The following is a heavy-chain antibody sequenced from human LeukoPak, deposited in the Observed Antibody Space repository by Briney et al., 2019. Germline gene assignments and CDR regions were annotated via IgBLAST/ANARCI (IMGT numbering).Heavy chain of an antibody. CDR2: INHSGST. V-gene: IGHV4-34*01. J-gene: IGHJ6*03. CDR1: GGSFSDYY. Sequence: SETLSLTCTVYGGSFSDYYWSWIRQPPGKGLEWIGKINHSGSTNYNPSLKSRVTISVDTSKNQFSLKLSSMTAADTAVYYCARHPGYYYHYMDVWGKGTTVSISS. CDR3: ARHPGYYYHYMDV.